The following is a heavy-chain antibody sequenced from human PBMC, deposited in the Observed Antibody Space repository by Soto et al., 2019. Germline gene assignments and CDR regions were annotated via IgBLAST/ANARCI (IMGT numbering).Heavy chain of an antibody. J-gene: IGHJ6*03. V-gene: IGHV4-39*07. CDR2: IYYRGNA. CDR1: DDSINSDKYY. CDR3: ATSHKSWYYYYYMDV. D-gene: IGHD1-1*01. Sequence: SETLSLTCSVSDDSINSDKYYWGWIRQPPGKGLEWIGSIYYRGNAYYNPSLQTRVTISLDKSKNQFSLKLSSVTAADTAVYYCATSHKSWYYYYYMDVWGKGTTVTVSS.